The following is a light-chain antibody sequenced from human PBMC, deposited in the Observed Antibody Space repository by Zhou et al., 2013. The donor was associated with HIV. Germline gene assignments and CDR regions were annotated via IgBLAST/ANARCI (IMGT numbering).Light chain of an antibody. CDR1: QSLVYSDGNTY. J-gene: IGKJ1*01. CDR3: MQGTPSWT. CDR2: KVS. V-gene: IGKV2-30*01. Sequence: DVAMTQSPLSLPVTLGQPASISCRSSQSLVYSDGNTYLHWFLQRPGQSPRRLIYKVSNRDSGVPDRFSGSGSATDFTLKISRVEAEDVGVYYCMQGTPSWTFGQGTKVEIK.